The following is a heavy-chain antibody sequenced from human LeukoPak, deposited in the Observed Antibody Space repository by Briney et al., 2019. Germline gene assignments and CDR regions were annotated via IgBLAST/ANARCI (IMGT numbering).Heavy chain of an antibody. Sequence: GGSLRLSCAASGFIFSGYGMNWVRQAPGKGLEWVSSISSSTSYILYADSVKGRFTISRDNAKNSLYLQMNSLRAEDTAVYYCARDSHLAVHYYGSGSPFDYWGQGTLVTVSS. J-gene: IGHJ4*02. CDR1: GFIFSGYG. CDR2: ISSSTSYI. V-gene: IGHV3-21*01. D-gene: IGHD3-10*01. CDR3: ARDSHLAVHYYGSGSPFDY.